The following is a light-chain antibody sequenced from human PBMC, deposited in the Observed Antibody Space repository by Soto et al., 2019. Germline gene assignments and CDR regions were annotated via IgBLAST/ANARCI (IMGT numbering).Light chain of an antibody. J-gene: IGKJ5*01. CDR1: QGVTTN. V-gene: IGKV3-15*01. CDR3: QQYNNWPFS. Sequence: EIVMTQSPATLSVSPGERATLSCRAGQGVTTNFAWYQQKSGQSPRLLIYDVSIRATGVPARFSGTGSETDFTLTISGLQSEDSAAYFCQQYNNWPFSFGQGTRLEIK. CDR2: DVS.